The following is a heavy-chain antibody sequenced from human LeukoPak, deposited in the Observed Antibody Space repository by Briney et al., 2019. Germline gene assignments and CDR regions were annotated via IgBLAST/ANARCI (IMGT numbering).Heavy chain of an antibody. J-gene: IGHJ6*02. D-gene: IGHD2-2*01. V-gene: IGHV4-31*03. CDR3: ARGYCSSTSCLTYYYYGMDV. Sequence: SETLSLTCTVSGGSISSGGYYWSWIRQHPGKGLERIGYIYYSGSTYYNPSLKSRVTISVDTSKNQFSLKLSSVTAADTAVYYCARGYCSSTSCLTYYYYGMDVWGQGTTVTVSS. CDR1: GGSISSGGYY. CDR2: IYYSGST.